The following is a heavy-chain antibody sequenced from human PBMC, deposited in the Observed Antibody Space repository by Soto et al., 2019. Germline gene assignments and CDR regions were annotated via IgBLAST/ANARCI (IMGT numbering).Heavy chain of an antibody. CDR2: MSGSGGNT. V-gene: IGHV3-23*01. CDR3: ARRLTYCGGDCYHFDY. CDR1: GFPFSSYA. Sequence: EVQLLESGGDLVQPGGSLRLSCAVSGFPFSSYAMTWVRQAPGKGLEWVSSMSGSGGNTYYADSVKGRFTIFRDNSKNTLYLKMNSLRAEDTAVYYGARRLTYCGGDCYHFDYWGQGTLVTVSS. D-gene: IGHD2-21*02. J-gene: IGHJ4*02.